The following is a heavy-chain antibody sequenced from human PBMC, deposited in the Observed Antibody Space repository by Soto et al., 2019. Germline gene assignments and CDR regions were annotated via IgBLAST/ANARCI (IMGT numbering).Heavy chain of an antibody. J-gene: IGHJ6*02. CDR2: ISYDGSNK. V-gene: IGHV3-30-3*01. Sequence: PGGSLRLSCAASGFTFSSYAMHWVRQAPGKGLEWVAVISYDGSNKYYADSVKGRFTIPRDNSKNTLYLQMNSLRAEDTAVYYCARVSPLYYDSSGYSRDYYYGMDVWGQGTTVTVSS. CDR1: GFTFSSYA. D-gene: IGHD3-22*01. CDR3: ARVSPLYYDSSGYSRDYYYGMDV.